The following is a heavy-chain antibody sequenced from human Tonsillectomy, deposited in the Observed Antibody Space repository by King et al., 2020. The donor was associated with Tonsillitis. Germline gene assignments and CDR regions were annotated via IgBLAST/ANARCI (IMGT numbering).Heavy chain of an antibody. CDR1: GYSFSDYG. V-gene: IGHV1-18*01. D-gene: IGHD3-3*01. J-gene: IGHJ4*02. Sequence: QLVQSGAEVKKTGASVKVSCKASGYSFSDYGISWLRQAPGQVLEWMGWISPDNGDTNYARKVQGRVTMTTDTSTRTAYMELTNLKSDDTGVYYCAKDGLSGAIFGVRIIAFDYWGQGTLVTVSS. CDR2: ISPDNGDT. CDR3: AKDGLSGAIFGVRIIAFDY.